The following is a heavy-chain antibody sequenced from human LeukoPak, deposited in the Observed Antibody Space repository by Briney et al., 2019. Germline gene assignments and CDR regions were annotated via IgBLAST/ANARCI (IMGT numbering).Heavy chain of an antibody. Sequence: GRSLRLSCAASGFTFSSYAMSWVRQALGKGLEWVSDIRGSGVGTHYADSVEGRFTISRDNSKNTLYLQMNSLRAEDTAVYYCARGDSGSYSSSWYVGTWFDPWGQGTLVTVSS. CDR3: ARGDSGSYSSSWYVGTWFDP. V-gene: IGHV3-23*01. CDR1: GFTFSSYA. D-gene: IGHD6-13*01. J-gene: IGHJ5*02. CDR2: IRGSGVGT.